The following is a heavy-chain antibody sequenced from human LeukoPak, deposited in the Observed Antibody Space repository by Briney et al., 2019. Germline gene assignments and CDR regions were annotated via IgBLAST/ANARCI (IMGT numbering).Heavy chain of an antibody. CDR3: AKIPKGGYFDS. Sequence: GGSLRLSYAASGFTFNNYAMNWVRQAPGKGLEWVSHISPSGDSTYYADSVKGRFTISRDSSKNTLSLQMNSLRAEDTAVYYCAKIPKGGYFDSWGQGTLVTVSS. J-gene: IGHJ4*02. D-gene: IGHD2-2*01. V-gene: IGHV3-23*01. CDR2: ISPSGDST. CDR1: GFTFNNYA.